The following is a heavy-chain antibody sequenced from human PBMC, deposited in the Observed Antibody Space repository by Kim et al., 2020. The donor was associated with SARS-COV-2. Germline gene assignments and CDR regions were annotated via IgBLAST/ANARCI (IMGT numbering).Heavy chain of an antibody. CDR2: IIPILGIA. J-gene: IGHJ6*02. Sequence: SVKVSCKASGGTFSSYAISWVRQAPGQGLEWMGRIIPILGIANYAQKFQGRVTITADKSTSTAYMELSSLRSEDTAVYYCARGEITMFRVVIDRGGYGMDVWGQGTTVTVSS. D-gene: IGHD3-3*01. CDR1: GGTFSSYA. V-gene: IGHV1-69*04. CDR3: ARGEITMFRVVIDRGGYGMDV.